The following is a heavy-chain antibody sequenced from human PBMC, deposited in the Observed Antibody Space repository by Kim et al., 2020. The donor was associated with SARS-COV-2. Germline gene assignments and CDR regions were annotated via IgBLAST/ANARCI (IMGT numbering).Heavy chain of an antibody. J-gene: IGHJ4*02. CDR3: AREPYSSTWLDY. Sequence: TYNAASVKGRFTISRDTSKHALYLQMNSLRAEDTAVYYCAREPYSSTWLDYWGPGTLVTVSS. V-gene: IGHV3-66*01. CDR2: T. D-gene: IGHD6-13*01.